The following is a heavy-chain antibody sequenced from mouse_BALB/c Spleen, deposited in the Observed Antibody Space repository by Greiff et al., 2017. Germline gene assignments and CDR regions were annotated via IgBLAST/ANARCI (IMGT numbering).Heavy chain of an antibody. V-gene: IGHV1-20*02. D-gene: IGHD2-14*01. CDR1: GYSFTGYF. CDR2: INPYNGDT. J-gene: IGHJ4*01. CDR3: ARGYRYDGRDYYAMDY. Sequence: VQLQQSGPELVKPGASVKISCKASGYSFTGYFMNWVMQSHGKSLEWIGRINPYNGDTFYNQKFKGKATLTVDKSSSTAHMELRSLASEDSAVYYCARGYRYDGRDYYAMDYWGQGTSVTVSS.